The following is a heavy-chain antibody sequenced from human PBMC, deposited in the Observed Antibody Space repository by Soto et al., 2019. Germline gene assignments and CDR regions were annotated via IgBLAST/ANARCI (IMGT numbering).Heavy chain of an antibody. J-gene: IGHJ6*03. V-gene: IGHV1-2*04. CDR2: INPNSGGT. D-gene: IGHD1-26*01. CDR3: ARAPSIVGATSMDYYMDV. CDR1: GYTFTGYY. Sequence: ASVKVSCKASGYTFTGYYMHWVRQAPGQGLEWMGWINPNSGGTNYAQKFQGWVTMTRDTSISSAYMELSRLRSEDTAVYYCARAPSIVGATSMDYYMDVWGKGTTVTVSS.